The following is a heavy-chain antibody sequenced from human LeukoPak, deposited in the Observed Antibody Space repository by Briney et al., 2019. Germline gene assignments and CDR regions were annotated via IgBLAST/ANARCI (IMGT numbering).Heavy chain of an antibody. Sequence: SETLSLTCAVYGGSFSSYYWSWIRQPPGKGLEWIGYIYYSGSTNYNPSLKSRVTISVDTSKNQFSLKLSSVTAADTAVYYCARDPGVQQGYYYYGMDVWGQGTTVTVSS. CDR2: IYYSGST. CDR3: ARDPGVQQGYYYYGMDV. V-gene: IGHV4-59*01. D-gene: IGHD6-13*01. J-gene: IGHJ6*02. CDR1: GGSFSSYY.